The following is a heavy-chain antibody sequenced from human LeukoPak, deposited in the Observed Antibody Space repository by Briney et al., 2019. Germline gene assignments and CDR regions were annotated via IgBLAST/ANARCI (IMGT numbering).Heavy chain of an antibody. D-gene: IGHD6-6*01. J-gene: IGHJ4*02. V-gene: IGHV1-69*05. CDR2: IIPIFGTA. CDR1: GGTFSSYA. Sequence: ASVKVSCKASGGTFSSYAISWVRQAPGQGLEWMGGIIPIFGTANYAQKFQGRVTITTDESTSTAYMELGSLRSEDRAVYYCARDLYSSSSYFDYWGQGTLVTVSS. CDR3: ARDLYSSSSYFDY.